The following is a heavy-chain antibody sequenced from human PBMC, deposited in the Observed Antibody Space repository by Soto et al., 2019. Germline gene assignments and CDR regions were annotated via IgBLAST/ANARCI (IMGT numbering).Heavy chain of an antibody. D-gene: IGHD3-10*01. Sequence: SVKLCCKASGGTFSSYTMSWVRHATGQGLEWMGRIIAGNGITNYAQKFQGRVTITRDTSTSTAYMELSSLRSEDTAVYYCATPPGFGELSGDSYYYGMDVWGQGTTVTVSS. CDR3: ATPPGFGELSGDSYYYGMDV. CDR2: IIAGNGIT. V-gene: IGHV1-69*02. J-gene: IGHJ6*02. CDR1: GGTFSSYT.